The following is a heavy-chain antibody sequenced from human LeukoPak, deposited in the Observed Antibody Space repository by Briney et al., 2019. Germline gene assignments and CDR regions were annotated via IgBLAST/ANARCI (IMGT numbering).Heavy chain of an antibody. CDR2: IYYSGST. V-gene: IGHV4-39*01. CDR3: ASDPNSSSSDFDY. D-gene: IGHD6-6*01. J-gene: IGHJ4*02. Sequence: SETLSLTCTVSGGSISSSSYYWGWIRQPPGKGLEWIGSIYYSGSTYYNPSLKSRVTTSVDTSKNQFSLKLSSVTAADTAVYYCASDPNSSSSDFDYWGQGTLVTVSS. CDR1: GGSISSSSYY.